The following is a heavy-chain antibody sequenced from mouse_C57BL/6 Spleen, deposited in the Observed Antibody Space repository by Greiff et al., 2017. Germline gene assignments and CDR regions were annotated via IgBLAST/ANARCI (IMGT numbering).Heavy chain of an antibody. CDR2: IYPSDSET. Sequence: QVQLQQPGAELVRPGSSVKLSCKASGYTFTSYWMHWVKQRPIQGLEWIGNIYPSDSETHYNQKFKDKATLTVDTSSSTAYMQLSSLTSEDSAVYYCARVGLGYYAMDYWGQGTSVTVSS. CDR3: ARVGLGYYAMDY. CDR1: GYTFTSYW. V-gene: IGHV1-52*01. J-gene: IGHJ4*01. D-gene: IGHD4-1*01.